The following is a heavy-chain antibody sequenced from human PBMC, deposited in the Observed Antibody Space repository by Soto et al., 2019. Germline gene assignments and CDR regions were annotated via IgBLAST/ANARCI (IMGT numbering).Heavy chain of an antibody. CDR1: GFTFSNAW. D-gene: IGHD1-1*01. CDR2: IKSKTDGGTT. CDR3: TTDGLEPLEPPGGSPWFDP. V-gene: IGHV3-15*01. J-gene: IGHJ5*02. Sequence: GGSLRLSCAASGFTFSNAWMSWVRQAPGKGLEWVGRIKSKTDGGTTDYAAPVKGRFTISRDDSKNTLYLQMNSLKTEDTAVYYCTTDGLEPLEPPGGSPWFDPWGQGTLVTVPS.